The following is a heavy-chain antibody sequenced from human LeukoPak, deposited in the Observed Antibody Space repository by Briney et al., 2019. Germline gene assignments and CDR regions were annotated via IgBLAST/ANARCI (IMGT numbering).Heavy chain of an antibody. Sequence: SETLSLTCTVSGGSISSGGYYWSWIRQHPGKGLEWIGYIYYSGSTYHNPSLKSRVTISVDTSKNQFSLKLSSVTAADTAVYYCASSTQQLVSPVDYWGQGTLVTVSS. CDR2: IYYSGST. CDR1: GGSISSGGYY. CDR3: ASSTQQLVSPVDY. V-gene: IGHV4-31*03. J-gene: IGHJ4*02. D-gene: IGHD6-13*01.